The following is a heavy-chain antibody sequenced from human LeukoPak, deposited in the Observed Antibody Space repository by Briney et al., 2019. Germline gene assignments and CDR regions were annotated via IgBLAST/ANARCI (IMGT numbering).Heavy chain of an antibody. CDR3: AGSYGGNAVGPFDI. Sequence: SETLSLTCAVSGGSFSGYHCSWLRQTPGKGMEWVGEVSQSGGASYNPSLKSRVTRPVEPSKNHLPLKLRSVTAADTAMYYYAGSYGGNAVGPFDIWGQGTMVTASS. J-gene: IGHJ3*02. CDR2: VSQSGGA. V-gene: IGHV4-34*01. D-gene: IGHD4-23*01. CDR1: GGSFSGYH.